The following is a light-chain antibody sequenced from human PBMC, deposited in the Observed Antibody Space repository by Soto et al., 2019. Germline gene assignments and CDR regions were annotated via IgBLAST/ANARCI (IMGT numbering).Light chain of an antibody. Sequence: EIVLTQSPGTLSLSPGERATLSCRASQSVSSNYLAWYQQKPGQAPRLLVYGASSRATGVPDRFSGSGSGTDFTLTISRLEPEDFAVYYCQQYGSSLFTSGPGTKVDFK. CDR3: QQYGSSLFT. V-gene: IGKV3-20*01. CDR1: QSVSSNY. CDR2: GAS. J-gene: IGKJ3*01.